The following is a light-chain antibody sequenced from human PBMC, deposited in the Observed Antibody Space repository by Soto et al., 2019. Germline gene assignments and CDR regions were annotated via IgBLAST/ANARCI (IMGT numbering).Light chain of an antibody. J-gene: IGKJ5*01. V-gene: IGKV3-20*01. Sequence: EIVLTQSPATLSLSPGERATFSCRASQSIRSERLAWYQQKPGQAPRLVIFDASSRASGMPERFSGSGSGTYFTLTITRLEPEDFAVYYCQEYDCSAITFGPGARLEIK. CDR3: QEYDCSAIT. CDR1: QSIRSER. CDR2: DAS.